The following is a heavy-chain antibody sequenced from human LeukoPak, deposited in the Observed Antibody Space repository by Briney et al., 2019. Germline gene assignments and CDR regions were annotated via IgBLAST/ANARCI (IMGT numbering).Heavy chain of an antibody. CDR2: INHSGST. V-gene: IGHV4-34*01. CDR1: GGSFSGYY. Sequence: SKTLSLTCAVYGGSFSGYYWSWIRQPPGKGLEWIGEINHSGSTNLHPSLKSRVTISLDTSKNQFSLKLSSVTAADSAVYYCAARIAAAGQIDYWGQGTPVTVSS. CDR3: AARIAAAGQIDY. J-gene: IGHJ4*02. D-gene: IGHD6-13*01.